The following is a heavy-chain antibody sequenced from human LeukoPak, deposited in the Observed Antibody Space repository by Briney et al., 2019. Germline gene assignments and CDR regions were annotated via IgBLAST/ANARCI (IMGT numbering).Heavy chain of an antibody. CDR1: GGSISSYY. J-gene: IGHJ3*02. D-gene: IGHD3-10*01. Sequence: SETLSLTCTVSGGSISSYYWSWIRQPAGKGLEWIGRIYTSGSTNYNPSLKSRVTMSVDTSKNQFFLKLSSVTAADTAVYYCASSGSMVQGVIIPLDAFDIWGEGTMVTVSS. CDR3: ASSGSMVQGVIIPLDAFDI. CDR2: IYTSGST. V-gene: IGHV4-4*07.